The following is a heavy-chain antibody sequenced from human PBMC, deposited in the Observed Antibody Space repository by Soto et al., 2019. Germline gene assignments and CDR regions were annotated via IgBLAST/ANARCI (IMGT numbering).Heavy chain of an antibody. Sequence: QVQLVQSGAEVKKPGASVKVSCKASGYTFTSYGISWVRQAPGQGLEWMGWISAYNGNTNYAQKLQGRVTMTTDTSTSTAYMELRRLRYDDTAVYYCAREASYSSGRDPTVYYYGMDVWGQGTTVTVSS. CDR1: GYTFTSYG. J-gene: IGHJ6*02. D-gene: IGHD6-19*01. V-gene: IGHV1-18*01. CDR2: ISAYNGNT. CDR3: AREASYSSGRDPTVYYYGMDV.